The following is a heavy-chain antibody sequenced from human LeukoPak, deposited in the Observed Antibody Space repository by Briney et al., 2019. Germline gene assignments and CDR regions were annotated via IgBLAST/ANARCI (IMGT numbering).Heavy chain of an antibody. D-gene: IGHD3-3*01. Sequence: GGSLRLSCAASGFTFDDYAMHWVRQAPGKGLEWVSGISWNSGSIGYADSVKGRFTISRDNAKNSLYLQMNSLRAEDTAVYYCAKGLREWLLYGRGFGLFDYWGQGTLVTVSS. CDR2: ISWNSGSI. CDR3: AKGLREWLLYGRGFGLFDY. J-gene: IGHJ4*02. CDR1: GFTFDDYA. V-gene: IGHV3-9*01.